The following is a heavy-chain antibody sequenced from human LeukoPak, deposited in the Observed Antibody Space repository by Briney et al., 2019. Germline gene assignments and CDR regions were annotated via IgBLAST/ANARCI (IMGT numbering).Heavy chain of an antibody. Sequence: PGGSLRLSGAASGFTFSSYWMSWVRQAPGKGLEWVSGINWNGGSTGYADSVKGRFTISRDNAKNSLYLQMNSLRAEDTALYHCARAPPTTTDYGDYFTRWDYFDYWGQGTLVTVSS. D-gene: IGHD4-17*01. J-gene: IGHJ4*02. V-gene: IGHV3-20*01. CDR3: ARAPPTTTDYGDYFTRWDYFDY. CDR1: GFTFSSYW. CDR2: INWNGGST.